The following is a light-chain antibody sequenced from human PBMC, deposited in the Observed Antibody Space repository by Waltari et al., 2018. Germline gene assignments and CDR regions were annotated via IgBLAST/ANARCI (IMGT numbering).Light chain of an antibody. V-gene: IGLV1-51*02. CDR1: SDNIAPNL. CDR3: ATWDVRLTPRHM. CDR2: EDD. Sequence: QFTLTQPPSVSAAPGQRATLSSSGTSDNIAPNLASRSRQFPGAAPQLLIYEDDKRPSEMPDRFSAAKSGTSATLAITGLQTGDEADYYCATWDVRLTPRHMFGGGTKVTVL. J-gene: IGLJ3*02.